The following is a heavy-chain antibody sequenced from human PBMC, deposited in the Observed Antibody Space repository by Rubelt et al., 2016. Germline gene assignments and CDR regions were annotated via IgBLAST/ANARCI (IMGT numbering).Heavy chain of an antibody. V-gene: IGHV4-30-2*01. CDR3: ARTIVGATWSFGY. J-gene: IGHJ4*02. Sequence: QLQLQESGSGLVKPSQTLSLTCAVSGGSISSGGYSWSWIRQPPGKGLEWIGYIYHSGSTYYNPSLKSRVTISVDRSKNQFSLKLSSVTAADTALYYCARTIVGATWSFGYWGQGTLVTVSS. CDR2: IYHSGST. D-gene: IGHD1-26*01. CDR1: GGSISSGGYS.